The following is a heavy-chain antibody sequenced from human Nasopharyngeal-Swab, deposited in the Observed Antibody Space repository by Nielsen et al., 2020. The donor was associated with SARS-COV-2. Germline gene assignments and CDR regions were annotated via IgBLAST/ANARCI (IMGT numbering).Heavy chain of an antibody. D-gene: IGHD6-19*01. Sequence: WIRQPPGKGLEWVAVISYDGSNKYYADSVKGRFTISRDNSKNTLYLQMNSLRAEDTAVYYCARDTIYSSGWYDAFDIWGQGTMVT. J-gene: IGHJ3*02. CDR2: ISYDGSNK. CDR3: ARDTIYSSGWYDAFDI. V-gene: IGHV3-30*04.